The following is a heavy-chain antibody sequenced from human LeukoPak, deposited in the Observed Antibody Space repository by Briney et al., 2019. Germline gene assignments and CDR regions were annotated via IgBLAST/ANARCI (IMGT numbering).Heavy chain of an antibody. J-gene: IGHJ4*02. CDR2: ISTSGSTI. CDR1: GFTFSSYE. CDR3: ARERGSSRWDYFDY. V-gene: IGHV3-48*03. D-gene: IGHD1-26*01. Sequence: PGGSLRLPCAVSGFTFSSYEMNWVRQAPEKGLEWVSYISTSGSTIYYADSVKGRFTISRDNAKNSLYLQMNSLRAEDTAVYYCARERGSSRWDYFDYWGQGTLVTVSS.